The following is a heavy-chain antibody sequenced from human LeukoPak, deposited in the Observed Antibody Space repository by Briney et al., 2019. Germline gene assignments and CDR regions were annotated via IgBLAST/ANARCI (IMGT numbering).Heavy chain of an antibody. CDR2: ISGGGGST. V-gene: IGHV3-23*01. D-gene: IGHD1-14*01. CDR3: AKGSGINHYHWIDP. J-gene: IGHJ5*02. CDR1: EFTFSNYA. Sequence: GGSLRLSCAASEFTFSNYAMNWVRQAPGKGLEWVSGISGGGGSTYYADSVKGRFTISRDNSKNTLYLQLDSLRAEDTALYYCAKGSGINHYHWIDPWGQGTLVTVSS.